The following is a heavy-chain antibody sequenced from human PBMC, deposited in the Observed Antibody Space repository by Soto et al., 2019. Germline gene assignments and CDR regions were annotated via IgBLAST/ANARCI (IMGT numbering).Heavy chain of an antibody. V-gene: IGHV4-59*02. CDR3: ASTVATAMVFTPYDSGMDV. D-gene: IGHD5-18*01. CDR1: GSSVSSYC. CDR2: IYYSGST. Sequence: LSLTCTVPGSSVSSYCLDWSRQPPGKELEWIGYIYYSGSTNYNPSLKSRVTISVDTSKNQFSLKLSSVTAADTAVYYCASTVATAMVFTPYDSGMDVWGQGTTVTVSS. J-gene: IGHJ6*02.